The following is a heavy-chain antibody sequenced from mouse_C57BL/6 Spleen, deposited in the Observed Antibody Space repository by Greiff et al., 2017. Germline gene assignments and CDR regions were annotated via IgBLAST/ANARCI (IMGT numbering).Heavy chain of an antibody. J-gene: IGHJ3*01. CDR1: GYTFTDYN. Sequence: EVQLQQSGPELVKPGASVKIPCKASGYTFTDYNMDWVKQSHGKSLEWIGDITPNNGGTIYNQKFKGKATLTVDKSSSTAYMELRSLTSEDTAVYYCARSDLLRRGAYWGQGTLVTVSA. CDR3: ARSDLLRRGAY. D-gene: IGHD2-12*01. V-gene: IGHV1-18*01. CDR2: ITPNNGGT.